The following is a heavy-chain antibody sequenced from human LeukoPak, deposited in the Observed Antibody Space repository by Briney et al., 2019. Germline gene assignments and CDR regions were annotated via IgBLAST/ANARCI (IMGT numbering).Heavy chain of an antibody. CDR2: IYTSGST. CDR3: ARHGTLYYYYYMDV. CDR1: GGSISSGSYY. Sequence: SQTLSLTCTVSGGSISSGSYYWNWIRQPAGKGLEWIGRIYTSGSTNYNPSLKSRVTVSVDTSKNQFSLKLSSVTAADTAVYYCARHGTLYYYYYMDVWGKGTTVTISS. V-gene: IGHV4-61*02. J-gene: IGHJ6*03. D-gene: IGHD1-1*01.